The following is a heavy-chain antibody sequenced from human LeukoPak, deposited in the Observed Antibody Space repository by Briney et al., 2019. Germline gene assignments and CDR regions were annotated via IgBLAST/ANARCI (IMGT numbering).Heavy chain of an antibody. CDR1: GFTFSSYG. CDR3: ARDFREPEYYDFWSGYSLSYYLDY. D-gene: IGHD3-3*01. Sequence: GGSLRLSCAASGFTFSSYGMHWVRQAPGKGLEWVAVIWYDGSNKYYADSVKGRFTISRDNSKNTLYLQMNSLRAEDTAVYYCARDFREPEYYDFWSGYSLSYYLDYWGQGTLVTVSS. V-gene: IGHV3-33*01. CDR2: IWYDGSNK. J-gene: IGHJ4*02.